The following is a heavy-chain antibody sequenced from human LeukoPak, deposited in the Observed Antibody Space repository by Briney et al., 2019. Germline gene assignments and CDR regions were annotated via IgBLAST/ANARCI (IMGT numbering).Heavy chain of an antibody. CDR3: AKDEYDGSGKYYNYLAY. V-gene: IGHV3-9*01. D-gene: IGHD3-10*01. J-gene: IGHJ4*02. CDR2: ISWNSGNI. Sequence: PGRSLRLSCAASGLTFGDYAMHWVRQAPGKGLEWVSGISWNSGNIGYADSVKGRFTISRDNAKKSLYLQMNSLRAEDTALYYCAKDEYDGSGKYYNYLAYWGQGTLVTVSS. CDR1: GLTFGDYA.